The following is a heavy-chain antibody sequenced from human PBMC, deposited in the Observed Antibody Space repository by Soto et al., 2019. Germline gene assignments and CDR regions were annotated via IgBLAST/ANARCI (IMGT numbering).Heavy chain of an antibody. CDR2: ISAYNGNT. CDR3: GRGGGGGGFDY. V-gene: IGHV1-18*01. CDR1: GYTFTSYG. D-gene: IGHD3-16*01. Sequence: QVQLVQSGAEVKKPGASVKVSCKASGYTFTSYGISWVRQAPGQGLEWMGWISAYNGNTNYAQKLQGRVTMTTDTSTSTAYWGLGVMRSGNTAGYFWGRGGGGGGFDYWGQGTLVTVSS. J-gene: IGHJ4*02.